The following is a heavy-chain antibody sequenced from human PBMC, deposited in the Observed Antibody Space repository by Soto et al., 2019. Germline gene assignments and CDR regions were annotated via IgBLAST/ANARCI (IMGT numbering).Heavy chain of an antibody. Sequence: QVQLVESGGGVVQPGRSLRLSCAASGFTFSTYGMHWVRQAPGKGLEWVAVIWYDGGNKYYTDSVKGRFIISRDNSKNTLYLQMNRLRAEETALYYCARDFYGDAAPTFFDIWGQGTMVTVSS. V-gene: IGHV3-33*01. D-gene: IGHD4-17*01. CDR2: IWYDGGNK. CDR1: GFTFSTYG. J-gene: IGHJ3*02. CDR3: ARDFYGDAAPTFFDI.